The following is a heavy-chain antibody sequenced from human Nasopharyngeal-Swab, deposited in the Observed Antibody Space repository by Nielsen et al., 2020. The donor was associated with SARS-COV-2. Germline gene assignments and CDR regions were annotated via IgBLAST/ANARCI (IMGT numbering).Heavy chain of an antibody. CDR2: LSSSGGTT. Sequence: GESLKISCAASGFTFSNYAMSWVRQAPGRGLEWVSSLSSSGGTTYNSDSVKGRFTISRDNSKNTLYLQMNSLRAEDTAVYYCARLGGGGGNYWGQGTLVTVSS. J-gene: IGHJ4*02. CDR1: GFTFSNYA. D-gene: IGHD1-26*01. V-gene: IGHV3-23*01. CDR3: ARLGGGGGNY.